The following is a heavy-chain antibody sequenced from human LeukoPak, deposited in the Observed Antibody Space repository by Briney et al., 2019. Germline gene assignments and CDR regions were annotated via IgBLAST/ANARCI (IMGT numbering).Heavy chain of an antibody. D-gene: IGHD2-2*01. V-gene: IGHV1-2*02. J-gene: IGHJ6*02. CDR3: ARDIVVVPAASGVDYYYYYGMDV. Sequence: ASVKVSCKASGYTFTGYYMHWVRQAPGQGLEWMGWINPNSGGTNYAQKFQGRVTMTRDTSISTAYMELSRLRSDDTAVYYCARDIVVVPAASGVDYYYYYGMDVWGQGTTVTVSS. CDR1: GYTFTGYY. CDR2: INPNSGGT.